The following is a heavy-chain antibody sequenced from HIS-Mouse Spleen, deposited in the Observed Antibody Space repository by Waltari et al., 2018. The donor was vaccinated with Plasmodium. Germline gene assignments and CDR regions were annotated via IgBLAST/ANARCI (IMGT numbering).Heavy chain of an antibody. CDR2: IKQDGSEK. Sequence: EVQLVESGGGLVQPGGSLRRSCAASGFTFSSYWMGWVRQAPGKGLEWVANIKQDGSEKYYVDSVKGRFTISRDNAKNSLYLQMNSLRAEDTVVYYCASSWYWYFDLWGRGTLVTVSS. V-gene: IGHV3-7*01. CDR3: ASSWYWYFDL. CDR1: GFTFSSYW. D-gene: IGHD6-13*01. J-gene: IGHJ2*01.